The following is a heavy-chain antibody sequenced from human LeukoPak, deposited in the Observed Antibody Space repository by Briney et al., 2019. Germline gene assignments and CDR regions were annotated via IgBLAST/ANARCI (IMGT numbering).Heavy chain of an antibody. V-gene: IGHV3-48*03. CDR2: ISSSGSTI. D-gene: IGHD1-26*01. CDR1: GFTFSSYE. Sequence: PGGALRLSCAASGFTFSSYEMNWVRQAPGKGLEWVSYISSSGSTIYYADSVKGRFTISRDNATKSLYLQMKSLRAEDTAVYYCARDRASAVDYWGQGTLVTVSS. J-gene: IGHJ4*02. CDR3: ARDRASAVDY.